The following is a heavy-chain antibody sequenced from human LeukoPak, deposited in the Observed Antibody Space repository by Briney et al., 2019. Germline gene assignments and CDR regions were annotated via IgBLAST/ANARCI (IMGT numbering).Heavy chain of an antibody. Sequence: GGSLRLSCAASGFPFSGYWMSWVRQTPEKGLEWVANIKQDGYEKYYVDSVKGRFTISRDNAKNSLYLQMNSLRADDTAVYYCARDKIVGPTTLDYWGQGTLVTVSS. CDR3: ARDKIVGPTTLDY. J-gene: IGHJ4*02. V-gene: IGHV3-7*01. D-gene: IGHD1-26*01. CDR2: IKQDGYEK. CDR1: GFPFSGYW.